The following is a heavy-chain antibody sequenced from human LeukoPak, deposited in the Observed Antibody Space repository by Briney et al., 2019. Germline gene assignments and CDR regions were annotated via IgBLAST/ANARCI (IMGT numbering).Heavy chain of an antibody. V-gene: IGHV3-23*01. CDR2: ISGSGGGT. D-gene: IGHD3-16*01. J-gene: IGHJ3*02. Sequence: SGGSLRLSCAASGLTFSNYAMSWVRQAPGKGLEWVSAISGSGGGTYFADSVKGRFTISRDNSKNTLYLQMNSLRVEDTAVYYCAKDNVGELMGVFDMWGQGTMVTVSS. CDR3: AKDNVGELMGVFDM. CDR1: GLTFSNYA.